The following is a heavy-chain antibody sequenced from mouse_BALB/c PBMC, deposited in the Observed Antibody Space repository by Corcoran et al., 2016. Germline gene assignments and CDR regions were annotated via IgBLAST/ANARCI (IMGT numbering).Heavy chain of an antibody. CDR1: GYTFTNYG. J-gene: IGHJ4*01. D-gene: IGHD1-1*01. Sequence: QIQLVQSGPELKKPGETVKISCKASGYTFTNYGMNWVKQAPGKGLKWMGWINTYTGEPTYADDFKGRFAFSLETSASTAYLQINNLKNEDMATYFCARRDYYSSSYFYAMDYWGQGTSVTVSS. CDR3: ARRDYYSSSYFYAMDY. V-gene: IGHV9-1*02. CDR2: INTYTGEP.